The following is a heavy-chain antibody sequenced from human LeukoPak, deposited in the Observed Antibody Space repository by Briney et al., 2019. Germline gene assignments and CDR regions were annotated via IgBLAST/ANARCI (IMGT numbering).Heavy chain of an antibody. CDR3: AKSTAKYSGYDSLLDAFDS. Sequence: GGSLRLSCAASGFTFSSYAMSWVRQAPGKGLEWVSAISGSGGSTYYADSVKGRFTISRDNSKNTLYLQMNSLRAEDTAVYYCAKSTAKYSGYDSLLDAFDSWGQGTMVTVSS. J-gene: IGHJ3*02. V-gene: IGHV3-23*01. D-gene: IGHD5-12*01. CDR1: GFTFSSYA. CDR2: ISGSGGST.